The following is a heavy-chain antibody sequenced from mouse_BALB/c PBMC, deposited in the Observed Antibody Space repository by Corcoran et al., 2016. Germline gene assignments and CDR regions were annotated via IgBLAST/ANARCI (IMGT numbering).Heavy chain of an antibody. CDR1: GYTFTNYG. Sequence: QIQLLQSGPELKKPGETVKISCKASGYTFTNYGMNWVKQAPGKGLKWMGWINTYTGEPTYADDFKGRFAFSLETSASTAYLQINNLKNEDTATYFCARRRDYYFDVWGAGTTVTVSS. V-gene: IGHV9-3-1*01. CDR3: ARRRDYYFDV. D-gene: IGHD2-4*01. J-gene: IGHJ1*01. CDR2: INTYTGEP.